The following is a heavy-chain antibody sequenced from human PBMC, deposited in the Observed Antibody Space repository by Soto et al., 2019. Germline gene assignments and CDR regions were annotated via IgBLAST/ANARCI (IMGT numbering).Heavy chain of an antibody. D-gene: IGHD4-17*01. CDR2: INAGNGHT. Sequence: QVQLVQSGAEVKKPGASVKVSCKASGYTFTSYAMHWVRQAPGQRLEWMGWINAGNGHTKYSQKFQGRVPITRDTSASTAYMELSSLRSEDTAVYYWARDTAPSDVWGQGTTVTDAS. J-gene: IGHJ6*02. V-gene: IGHV1-3*01. CDR3: ARDTAPSDV. CDR1: GYTFTSYA.